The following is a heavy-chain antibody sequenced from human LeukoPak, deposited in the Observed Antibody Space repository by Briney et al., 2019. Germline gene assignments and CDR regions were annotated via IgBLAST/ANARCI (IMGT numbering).Heavy chain of an antibody. CDR3: ARFGGSGWSLDY. D-gene: IGHD6-19*01. J-gene: IGHJ4*03. CDR1: GFTFSDYY. V-gene: IGHV3-11*01. Sequence: GGSLRLSCAASGFTFSDYYMGWIRQAPGKGLEWVSYISSSGSTMNYADSVKGRFTISRDNAKSSLYLQMNSLRGEDTAVYYCARFGGSGWSLDYWGQGTTVTVSS. CDR2: ISSSGSTM.